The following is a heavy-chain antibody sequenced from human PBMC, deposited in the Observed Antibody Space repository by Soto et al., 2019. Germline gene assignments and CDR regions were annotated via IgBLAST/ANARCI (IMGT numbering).Heavy chain of an antibody. Sequence: QVQLQESGPGLVKPSQTLSLTCTVSGGSISSGGYYWSWIRQHPGKGLEWIGYIYYSGSTYYNPSIKSRVTISVDTSKNQFSLKLSSVTAADTAVYYCARYYDSSGYYWCYFDYWGQGTLVTVSS. D-gene: IGHD3-22*01. CDR3: ARYYDSSGYYWCYFDY. CDR2: IYYSGST. V-gene: IGHV4-31*03. J-gene: IGHJ4*02. CDR1: GGSISSGGYY.